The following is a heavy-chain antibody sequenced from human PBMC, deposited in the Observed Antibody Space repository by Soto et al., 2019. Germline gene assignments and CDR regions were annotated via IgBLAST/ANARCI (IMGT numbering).Heavy chain of an antibody. D-gene: IGHD2-8*01. Sequence: ASVKVSCKASGYSFSNYGISWVREAPGQGLEWMGWISTYNGDTDYPQKVQGRVTMTTDTSTSTAYLELRSLSSDDTAVYYCARGLLAYCTSGICRSWRFDPWGQGTLVTVSS. V-gene: IGHV1-18*01. J-gene: IGHJ5*02. CDR1: GYSFSNYG. CDR2: ISTYNGDT. CDR3: ARGLLAYCTSGICRSWRFDP.